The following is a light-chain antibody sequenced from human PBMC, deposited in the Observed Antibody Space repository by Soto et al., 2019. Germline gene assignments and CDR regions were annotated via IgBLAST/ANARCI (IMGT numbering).Light chain of an antibody. CDR3: QQSYSTLRWT. Sequence: DIQMTQSPSSLSASVGDRVTITCRASQSISTYLNWYQQKPGKAPKLLIYAASSLQTGVPSRFSGSGSGPDFTLTITSLQPEDFATYSCQQSYSTLRWTFGQGTKVEIK. CDR2: AAS. V-gene: IGKV1-39*01. CDR1: QSISTY. J-gene: IGKJ1*01.